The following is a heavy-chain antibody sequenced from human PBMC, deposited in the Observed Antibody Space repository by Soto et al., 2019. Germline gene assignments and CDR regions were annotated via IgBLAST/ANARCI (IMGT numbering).Heavy chain of an antibody. V-gene: IGHV3-30*18. J-gene: IGHJ4*02. CDR3: AKVPWYSRDWFPFDY. CDR1: GFTFSDYG. CDR2: MSHSGGTI. Sequence: QVQLVESGGGVVQPGRSLRLSCAASGFTFSDYGMHWVRQAPGKGLEWVALMSHSGGTIFYADSVKGRFTISRDNSKNTLYLQMNSLRAEDTAVYHCAKVPWYSRDWFPFDYWGQGTLVTVSS. D-gene: IGHD6-19*01.